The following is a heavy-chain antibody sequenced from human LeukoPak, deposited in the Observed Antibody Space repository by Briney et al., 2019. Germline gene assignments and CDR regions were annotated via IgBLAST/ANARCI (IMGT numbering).Heavy chain of an antibody. CDR3: ARSPRGYSYEYYFDY. CDR1: GGSISSSSYY. CDR2: IYYSGST. Sequence: SETLSLTCTVSGGSISSSSYYWGWIRQPPGKGLEWIGSIYYSGSTYYNPSLKSRVTISVDTSKNHFSLKLSSVTAADTAVYYCARSPRGYSYEYYFDYWGQGTLVTVSS. J-gene: IGHJ4*02. V-gene: IGHV4-39*01. D-gene: IGHD5-18*01.